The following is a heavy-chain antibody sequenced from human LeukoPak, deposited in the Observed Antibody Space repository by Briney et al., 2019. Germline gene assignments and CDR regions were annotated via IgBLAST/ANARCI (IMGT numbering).Heavy chain of an antibody. V-gene: IGHV3-66*01. CDR3: ARDPSSGWYAADWYFDL. CDR1: GFTVSSNY. D-gene: IGHD6-19*01. J-gene: IGHJ2*01. CDR2: IYSGGST. Sequence: PGGSLRLSCAASGFTVSSNYMSWVRQAPGKGLEWVSVIYSGGSTYYADSVKGRFTISRDNSKNTLYLQMNSLRAEDTAVYYCARDPSSGWYAADWYFDLWGRGTLVTVSS.